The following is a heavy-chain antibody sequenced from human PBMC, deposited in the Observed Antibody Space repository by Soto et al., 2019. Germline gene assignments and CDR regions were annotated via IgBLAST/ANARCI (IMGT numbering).Heavy chain of an antibody. CDR1: GFTFSNAW. CDR3: TIPRGPMIRP. Sequence: EVQLVESGGGLVEPGGSLRLSCTASGFTFSNAWMTWVRQAPGKGLEWVGRIKSKTDGGTTDYAAPVKGRFTISRDDSKNTMYLQMTSLKTEDTAVYYCTIPRGPMIRPWGQGTLVTFSS. J-gene: IGHJ5*02. CDR2: IKSKTDGGTT. V-gene: IGHV3-15*01. D-gene: IGHD3-22*01.